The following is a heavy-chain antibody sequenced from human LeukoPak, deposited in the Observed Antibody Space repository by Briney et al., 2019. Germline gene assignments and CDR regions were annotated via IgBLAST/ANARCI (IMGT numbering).Heavy chain of an antibody. V-gene: IGHV3-7*01. J-gene: IGHJ6*03. Sequence: PGGSLRLSCVASGFTFSNYWMTWFRQTPGKGLEWVGNINQDGSEKYYLDSVRGRFTISRDNAKNSLYLQMNSLRAEDTAVYYCARSLGYYYYYMDVWGKGTTVTVSS. CDR2: INQDGSEK. D-gene: IGHD7-27*01. CDR3: ARSLGYYYYYMDV. CDR1: GFTFSNYW.